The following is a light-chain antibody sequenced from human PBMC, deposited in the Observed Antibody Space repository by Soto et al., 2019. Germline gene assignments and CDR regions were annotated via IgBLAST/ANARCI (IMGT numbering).Light chain of an antibody. CDR1: SGHSSYA. V-gene: IGLV4-69*01. CDR3: QTWGTGIVL. J-gene: IGLJ2*01. Sequence: QLVLTQSPSASASLGASVKLTCTLCSGHSSYAIAWHQQQPEKGPRYLMNLNSDGSHNKGDGIPDRFSGSSSGAERYLTISSLQSEDEADYYCQTWGTGIVLFGGGTKVTVL. CDR2: LNSDGSH.